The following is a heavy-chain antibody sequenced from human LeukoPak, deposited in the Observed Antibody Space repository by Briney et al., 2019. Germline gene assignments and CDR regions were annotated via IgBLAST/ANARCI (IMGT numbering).Heavy chain of an antibody. V-gene: IGHV3-23*01. Sequence: WGSLRLSCAASGFTFSSYAMSWVRHAPGRGLEWVSPISGSGSSTYYADSVKGRFTISRDNSTNTLYLQRNSLRAEDTAVYYCAKGVAVASPYYFDYWGQGTLVTVSS. CDR1: GFTFSSYA. J-gene: IGHJ4*02. CDR2: ISGSGSST. CDR3: AKGVAVASPYYFDY. D-gene: IGHD6-19*01.